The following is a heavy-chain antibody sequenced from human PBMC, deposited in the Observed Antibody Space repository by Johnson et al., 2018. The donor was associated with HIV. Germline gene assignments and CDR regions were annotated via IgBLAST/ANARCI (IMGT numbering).Heavy chain of an antibody. V-gene: IGHV3-53*01. D-gene: IGHD3-10*01. Sequence: VQVVESGGGLIQPGGSLRLSCAASGFTVSSNYMTWVRQAPGKGLEWVSVIYSGRSTYYADSVKGRFTISRDTSKNTLFLQMNSLRAEDTAVYYCARLFYYEAFDIWGQGTMVTVSS. CDR3: ARLFYYEAFDI. CDR2: IYSGRST. CDR1: GFTVSSNY. J-gene: IGHJ3*02.